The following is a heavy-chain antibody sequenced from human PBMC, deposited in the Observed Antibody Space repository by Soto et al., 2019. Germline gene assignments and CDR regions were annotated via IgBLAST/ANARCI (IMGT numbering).Heavy chain of an antibody. Sequence: SETLSLTCTVSGGSISSGDYYWSWIRQPPGKGLEWIGYIYYSGSTYYNPSLKSRVTISVDTSKNQFSLKLSSVTAADTAVYYCTRAGIPHNWFDPWGQGTLVTVSS. CDR1: GGSISSGDYY. D-gene: IGHD2-2*01. J-gene: IGHJ5*02. CDR3: TRAGIPHNWFDP. V-gene: IGHV4-30-4*01. CDR2: IYYSGST.